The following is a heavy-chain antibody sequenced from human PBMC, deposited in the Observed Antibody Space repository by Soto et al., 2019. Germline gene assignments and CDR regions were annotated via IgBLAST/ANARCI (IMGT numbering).Heavy chain of an antibody. D-gene: IGHD5-18*01. CDR3: ARVLVDTAMVRLGDYYYYGMDV. CDR2: ISSSSSTI. V-gene: IGHV3-48*02. CDR1: GFTFSSYS. Sequence: GGSLRLSCAASGFTFSSYSMNWVRQAPGKGLEWVSYISSSSSTIYYADSVKGRFTISRDNAKNSLYLQMNSLRDEDTAVYYCARVLVDTAMVRLGDYYYYGMDVWGQGTTVTVSS. J-gene: IGHJ6*02.